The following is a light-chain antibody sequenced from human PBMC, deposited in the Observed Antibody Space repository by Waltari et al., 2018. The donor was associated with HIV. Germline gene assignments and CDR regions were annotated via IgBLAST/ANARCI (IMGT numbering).Light chain of an antibody. J-gene: IGLJ1*01. CDR2: RNN. Sequence: QSVLTQPPSASGTPGQRVTISCSGSSSNIGSNSVYWYQQLPGTATKLLIYRNNQRPSGVPDRFSGSKSGTSASLAISGLRSEDEADYYCAAWDDSLSVVYVFGTGTKVTVL. CDR3: AAWDDSLSVVYV. V-gene: IGLV1-47*01. CDR1: SSNIGSNS.